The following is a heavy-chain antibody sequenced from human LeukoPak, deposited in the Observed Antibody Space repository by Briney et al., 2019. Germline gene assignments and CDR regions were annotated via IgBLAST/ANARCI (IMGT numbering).Heavy chain of an antibody. J-gene: IGHJ6*02. CDR2: ISYDGSNK. Sequence: GGSLRLSCAASGFTFSSYDMHWVRQAPGKGLEWVAVISYDGSNKYYAASVKGRFTISRGNSKNTLYLQMNSLRAEDTAVYYCAKYSCSSTSCHYGMDVWGQGTTVTVSS. V-gene: IGHV3-30*18. CDR1: GFTFSSYD. D-gene: IGHD2-2*01. CDR3: AKYSCSSTSCHYGMDV.